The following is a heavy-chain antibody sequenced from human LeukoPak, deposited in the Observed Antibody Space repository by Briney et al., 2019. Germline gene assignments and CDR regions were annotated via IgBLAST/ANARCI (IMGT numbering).Heavy chain of an antibody. V-gene: IGHV4-61*02. J-gene: IGHJ4*02. D-gene: IGHD5-12*01. Sequence: SETLSLTCTVSGGSISSGSYYWSWIRQPAGKGLEWIGRIYTSGSTNYNPSLKSRVTISVDTSKNQFSLKLSSVTAADTAVYYCARVEYSGYDSHLWGQGTLVTVSS. CDR3: ARVEYSGYDSHL. CDR1: GGSISSGSYY. CDR2: IYTSGST.